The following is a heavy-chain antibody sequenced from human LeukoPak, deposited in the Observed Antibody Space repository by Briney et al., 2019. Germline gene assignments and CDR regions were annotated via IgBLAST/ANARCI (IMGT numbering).Heavy chain of an antibody. J-gene: IGHJ4*02. V-gene: IGHV3-21*04. Sequence: PGGSLRLSCADSGFTFSNYNMNWVRQAPGKAMEWVSSITSSGTYTFYADSVKGRFTISRDNAKNSLYLQMNSLRAEDMALYYCAKDIAVAGTGIGGFDYWGQGTLVTVSS. CDR2: ITSSGTYT. D-gene: IGHD6-19*01. CDR3: AKDIAVAGTGIGGFDY. CDR1: GFTFSNYN.